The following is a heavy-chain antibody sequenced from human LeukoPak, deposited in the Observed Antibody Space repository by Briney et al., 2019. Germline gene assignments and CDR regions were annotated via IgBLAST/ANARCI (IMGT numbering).Heavy chain of an antibody. CDR1: GGSISSYY. V-gene: IGHV4-59*01. D-gene: IGHD3-16*01. CDR2: IYYSGNT. CDR3: ARTYVANSFDI. J-gene: IGHJ3*02. Sequence: PSETLSLTCTVSGGSISSYYWSWIRQPPGKGPEWIGYIYYSGNTIYNPSLKSRVTISLDTSKNQFSLKVSSVTAADTAVYYCARTYVANSFDIWGQGTMVTVSS.